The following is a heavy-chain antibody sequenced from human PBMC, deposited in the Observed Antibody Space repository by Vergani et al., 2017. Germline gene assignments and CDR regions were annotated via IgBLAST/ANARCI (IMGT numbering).Heavy chain of an antibody. CDR1: GGSISSYY. CDR2: IYYSGST. J-gene: IGHJ3*02. Sequence: QVQLQESGPGLVKPSETLSLTCTVSGGSISSYYWSWIRQPPGKGLEWIGYIYYSGSTNYNPSLKSRVTISVDTTKNQFPLKLSSVTAADTAVYYCARGGDGDYDPDAFDIWGQGTMVTVSS. V-gene: IGHV4-59*12. CDR3: ARGGDGDYDPDAFDI. D-gene: IGHD4-17*01.